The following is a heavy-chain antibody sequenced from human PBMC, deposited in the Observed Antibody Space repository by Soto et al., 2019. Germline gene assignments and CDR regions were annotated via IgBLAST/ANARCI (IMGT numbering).Heavy chain of an antibody. Sequence: GGSLRLSCAASGFTFSSYSMNWVRQAPGKGLEWVSSISSSSSYIYYADSVKGRFTISRDNAKNSLYLQMNSLRAEDTAVYHCARDRGVTTVPNYWYFDLWGRGTLVTVSS. D-gene: IGHD4-17*01. CDR1: GFTFSSYS. V-gene: IGHV3-21*01. CDR3: ARDRGVTTVPNYWYFDL. J-gene: IGHJ2*01. CDR2: ISSSSSYI.